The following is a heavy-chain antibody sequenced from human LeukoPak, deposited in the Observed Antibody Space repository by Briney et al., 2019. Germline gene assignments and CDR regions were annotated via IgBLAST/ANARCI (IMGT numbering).Heavy chain of an antibody. D-gene: IGHD6-13*01. Sequence: GGSLRLSCAASGFTFSSYGMHWVRQAPGKGLEWVAVISDDGSDKYYADSVKGRFTISRDNSMNTLYLQTNSLRAEDTAVYYCASSVSGIALQSDYWGQGTLVTVSS. CDR2: ISDDGSDK. CDR1: GFTFSSYG. J-gene: IGHJ4*02. V-gene: IGHV3-30*03. CDR3: ASSVSGIALQSDY.